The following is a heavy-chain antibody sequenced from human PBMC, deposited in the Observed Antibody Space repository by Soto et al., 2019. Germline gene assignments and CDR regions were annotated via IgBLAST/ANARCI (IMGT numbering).Heavy chain of an antibody. V-gene: IGHV3-74*01. Sequence: GGSLRLSCAASGFTFSSDWMHWVRQAPGKGLVWVSRINTDGSATSYADSVKGRFTISRDNAKNTVYLQMNSLRAEDTAVYYGTRDRPGPQHYFDYWGQGNMVTVSS. CDR2: INTDGSAT. D-gene: IGHD6-6*01. J-gene: IGHJ4*02. CDR1: GFTFSSDW. CDR3: TRDRPGPQHYFDY.